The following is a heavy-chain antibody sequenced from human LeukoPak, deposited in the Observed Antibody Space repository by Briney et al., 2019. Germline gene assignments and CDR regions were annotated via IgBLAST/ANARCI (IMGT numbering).Heavy chain of an antibody. Sequence: GESLKISCKGSGYSFTSYWIGWVRQAPGQGLEWMGWISAYNGSTNYAQKLQGRVTMTTDTSTSTAYMELRSLRSDDTAVYYCARGYYGSGSYSKGDYWGQGTLVTVSS. CDR1: GYSFTSYW. CDR2: ISAYNGST. V-gene: IGHV1-18*04. J-gene: IGHJ4*02. D-gene: IGHD3-10*01. CDR3: ARGYYGSGSYSKGDY.